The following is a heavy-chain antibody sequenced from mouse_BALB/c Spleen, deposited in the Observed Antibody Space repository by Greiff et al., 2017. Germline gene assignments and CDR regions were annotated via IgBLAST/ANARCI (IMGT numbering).Heavy chain of an antibody. CDR1: GYTFTDYN. CDR3: ARSLLRLQGSMDY. J-gene: IGHJ4*01. CDR2: INPYNDGT. Sequence: VQLQQSGPELVKPGASVKIPCKASGYTFTDYNMDWVKQSHGKSLEWIGDINPYNDGTKYNEKFKGKATLTSDKSSSTAYMELSSLTSEDSAVYYCARSLLRLQGSMDYWGQGTSVTVSS. V-gene: IGHV1-18*01. D-gene: IGHD1-2*01.